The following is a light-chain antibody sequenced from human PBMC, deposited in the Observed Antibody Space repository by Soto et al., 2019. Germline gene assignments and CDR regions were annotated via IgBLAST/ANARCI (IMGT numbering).Light chain of an antibody. CDR1: QSISSW. CDR2: DAS. V-gene: IGKV1-5*01. Sequence: IQMTQSPSTLSASVGDRVTITCRASQSISSWLAWYQQKPGKAPKLLIYDASSLESGVPSRFSGSGSGTEFTLTISSLQPDDFATYYCQQYNGFSGTFGQATKVDIK. CDR3: QQYNGFSGT. J-gene: IGKJ1*01.